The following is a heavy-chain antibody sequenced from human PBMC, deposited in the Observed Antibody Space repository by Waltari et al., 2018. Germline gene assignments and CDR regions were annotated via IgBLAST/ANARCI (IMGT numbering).Heavy chain of an antibody. CDR2: IYHSGRT. J-gene: IGHJ3*02. D-gene: IGHD3-10*01. V-gene: IGHV4-38-2*02. Sequence: QVQLQESGPGLVKPSETLSLTCVVSGYSISSGYYWGWIRQPPGKGLEWIGSIYHSGRTYYNPSRKCLVTISVETSKNQFSLKVSSMTAADTAVYTGARERGRSGSYPSGAFDIWGQGTMFTVSS. CDR3: ARERGRSGSYPSGAFDI. CDR1: GYSISSGYY.